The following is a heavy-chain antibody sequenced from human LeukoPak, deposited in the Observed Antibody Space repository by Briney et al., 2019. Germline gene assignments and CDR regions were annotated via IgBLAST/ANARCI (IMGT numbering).Heavy chain of an antibody. CDR1: GFTFSSYG. J-gene: IGHJ6*02. CDR3: ARVYCSSTSCYAFTYSYYGMAV. D-gene: IGHD2-2*01. CDR2: IWDDGSNK. V-gene: IGHV3-33*01. Sequence: HPGGSLRLSCSASGFTFSSYGRHWVRHAPGKGREWAAVIWDDGSNKYYADSVKGRFTSSTDNSTKTLSLTMNSLRGEDTAVYYCARVYCSSTSCYAFTYSYYGMAVWGQGTTVTVSS.